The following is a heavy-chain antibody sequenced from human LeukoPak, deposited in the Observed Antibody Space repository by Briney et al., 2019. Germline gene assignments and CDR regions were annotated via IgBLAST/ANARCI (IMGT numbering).Heavy chain of an antibody. Sequence: SETLSLTCTVSGGSISSYYWSWIRQPPGKGLEWIGYIYYSGSTNYNPSLKSRVTISVDTSKNQCSLKLSSVTAADTAAYYCARDGGVYSSSWYPLGDYYYYYMDVWGKGTTVTVSS. CDR3: ARDGGVYSSSWYPLGDYYYYYMDV. J-gene: IGHJ6*03. V-gene: IGHV4-59*01. CDR2: IYYSGST. D-gene: IGHD6-13*01. CDR1: GGSISSYY.